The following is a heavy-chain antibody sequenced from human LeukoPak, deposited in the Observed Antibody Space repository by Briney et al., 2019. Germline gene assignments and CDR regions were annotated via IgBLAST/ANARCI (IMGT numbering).Heavy chain of an antibody. CDR1: GFTFSSYG. CDR3: ARGDVGQYYYRSGSFNR. V-gene: IGHV3-30*02. J-gene: IGHJ4*02. CDR2: IRYDGSNK. Sequence: GGSLRLSCAASGFTFSSYGMHSVRQAPGKGLEWVAFIRYDGSNKYYADSVKGRFTISRDNSKNTLYLQMNSLRAEDTTVYYCARGDVGQYYYRSGSFNRWGQGTLVTVSS. D-gene: IGHD3-10*01.